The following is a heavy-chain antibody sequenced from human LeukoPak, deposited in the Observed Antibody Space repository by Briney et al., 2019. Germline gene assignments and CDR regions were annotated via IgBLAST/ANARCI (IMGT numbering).Heavy chain of an antibody. CDR2: ISGSGVST. J-gene: IGHJ6*02. V-gene: IGHV3-23*01. CDR1: GFTFSSYA. Sequence: PGGSLRLSCAASGFTFSSYAMGWVRQAPGKGLEWFSAISGSGVSTYYADSVKGRFIISRDNSKNTLFLQMNSLRAEDLALYYCAKGGSGSLRGYYGMDVWGQGTTVTDSS. CDR3: AKGGSGSLRGYYGMDV. D-gene: IGHD3-10*01.